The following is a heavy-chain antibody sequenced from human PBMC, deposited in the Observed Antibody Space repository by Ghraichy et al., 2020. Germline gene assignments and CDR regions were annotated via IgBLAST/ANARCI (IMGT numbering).Heavy chain of an antibody. V-gene: IGHV3-30*01. D-gene: IGHD1-14*01. J-gene: IGHJ3*02. Sequence: LSFASSGFTFILYAIHWVRQAPGKGLEWVTFISYDGSNKYYADSVKGRFTISRDNSKNTLYLQMNSLRTEDTAVYYCARGPTGAFDIWGKGTMVTVSS. CDR3: ARGPTGAFDI. CDR1: GFTFILYA. CDR2: ISYDGSNK.